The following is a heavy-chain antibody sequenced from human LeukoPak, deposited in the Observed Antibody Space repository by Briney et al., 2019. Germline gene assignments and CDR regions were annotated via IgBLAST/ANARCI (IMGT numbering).Heavy chain of an antibody. CDR2: IYYSGST. CDR3: ARGPGGGSYSDAFDI. V-gene: IGHV4-59*01. J-gene: IGHJ3*02. D-gene: IGHD1-26*01. Sequence: SETLSLTCTVSGDSISSYYWRWIRQPPGKGLEWIAYIYYSGSTSYNPSLKSRVTISTNTSKKQFSLKLSSVTAADTAVYYCARGPGGGSYSDAFDIWGQGTMVTVPS. CDR1: GDSISSYY.